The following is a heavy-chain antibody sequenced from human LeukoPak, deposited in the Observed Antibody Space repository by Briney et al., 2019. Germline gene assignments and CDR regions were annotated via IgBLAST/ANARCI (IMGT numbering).Heavy chain of an antibody. Sequence: SVKVSCKASGGTFSSYAISWVRQAPGQGLEWMGGIIPIFGTANYAQKFQGRVTITTDESTSTAYMELSSLRSEDTAVYYCARGRFWSGYYRHYYYMDVWGKGTMVTVSS. CDR1: GGTFSSYA. CDR2: IIPIFGTA. J-gene: IGHJ6*03. D-gene: IGHD3-3*01. CDR3: ARGRFWSGYYRHYYYMDV. V-gene: IGHV1-69*05.